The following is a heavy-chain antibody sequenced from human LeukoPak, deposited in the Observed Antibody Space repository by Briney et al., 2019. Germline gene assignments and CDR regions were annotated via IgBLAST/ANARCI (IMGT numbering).Heavy chain of an antibody. CDR1: GYTFSSFS. CDR3: ARLRRNSDGSGYYYYYDY. CDR2: ISVRSNYI. J-gene: IGHJ4*02. D-gene: IGHD3-22*01. V-gene: IGHV3-21*01. Sequence: GGSLRLSCAASGYTFSSFSINWVRQAPGKGLEWVSSISVRSNYIYYADSVRGRFSISRDDARNSLYLQMDSLRGDDTAVYYCARLRRNSDGSGYYYYYDYWGQGTLVTVSS.